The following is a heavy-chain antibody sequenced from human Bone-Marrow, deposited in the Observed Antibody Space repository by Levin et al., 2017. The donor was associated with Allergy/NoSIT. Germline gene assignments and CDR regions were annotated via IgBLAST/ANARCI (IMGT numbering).Heavy chain of an antibody. CDR1: GDSIGRGSDY. J-gene: IGHJ4*02. V-gene: IGHV4-39*01. CDR3: AGRGRLVGANYYFDY. Sequence: GSLRLSCTVSGDSIGRGSDYWGWIRQPPGKGLEWIGSFYDGGTTYYSPSVKSRVSISVDTSNNHYSLKLRSVTAADTAVYYCAGRGRLVGANYYFDYWGQGTLVTVSS. CDR2: FYDGGTT. D-gene: IGHD1-26*01.